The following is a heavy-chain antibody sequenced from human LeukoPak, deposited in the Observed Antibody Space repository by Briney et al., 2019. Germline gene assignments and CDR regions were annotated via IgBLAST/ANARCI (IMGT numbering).Heavy chain of an antibody. CDR1: GFTFTTYN. CDR3: ARERNFYYMDV. J-gene: IGHJ6*03. V-gene: IGHV3-48*04. CDR2: ISNSGSNT. Sequence: GGSLRLSCAASGFTFTTYNMIWVRQAPGKGLEWVSFISNSGSNTYYADSVKGRFTLSRHNAKNSLYLQMNTLRAQDTAVYYCARERNFYYMDVWGKGTRVTVSS.